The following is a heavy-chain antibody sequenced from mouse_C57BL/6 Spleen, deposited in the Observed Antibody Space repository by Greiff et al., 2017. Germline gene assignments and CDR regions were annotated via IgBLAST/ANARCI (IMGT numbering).Heavy chain of an antibody. V-gene: IGHV1-53*01. Sequence: VQLQQSGTELVKPGASVKLSCKASGYTFTSYWMHLVKQRPGPGLEWIGNMNPCNGDTNYNNKFKSKATLTVDKSSSTAYMQLSSLTSEDYAVYYCARSDYYGSYWYFDVWGTGTTLTGSS. J-gene: IGHJ1*03. D-gene: IGHD1-1*01. CDR1: GYTFTSYW. CDR2: MNPCNGDT. CDR3: ARSDYYGSYWYFDV.